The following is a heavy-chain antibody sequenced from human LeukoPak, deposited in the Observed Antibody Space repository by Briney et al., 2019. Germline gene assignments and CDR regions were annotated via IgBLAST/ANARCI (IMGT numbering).Heavy chain of an antibody. CDR1: GFTFSSYA. J-gene: IGHJ4*02. D-gene: IGHD3-3*01. Sequence: GGSLRLSCAASGFTFSSYAMHWVRQAPGKGLEWVAVISYDGSNKYYADSVKGRFTISRDNSKNTLYLQMNSLRAEDTAVYYCAKYAIFGVIITWGQGTLVTVSS. V-gene: IGHV3-30-3*02. CDR2: ISYDGSNK. CDR3: AKYAIFGVIIT.